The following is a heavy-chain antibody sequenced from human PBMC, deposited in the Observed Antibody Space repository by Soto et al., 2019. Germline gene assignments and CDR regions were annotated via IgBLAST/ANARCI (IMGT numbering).Heavy chain of an antibody. V-gene: IGHV4-34*01. D-gene: IGHD4-17*01. CDR3: ARGGNTVTYDAFDI. J-gene: IGHJ3*02. Sequence: ETLSLTCAVYGGSFSGYYWSWIRQPPEKELEWIGEINHSGSTNYNPSLKSRVTISVDTSKNQFSLKLSSVAAADTVVYYCARGGNTVTYDAFDIWGQGTMVTVSS. CDR2: INHSGST. CDR1: GGSFSGYY.